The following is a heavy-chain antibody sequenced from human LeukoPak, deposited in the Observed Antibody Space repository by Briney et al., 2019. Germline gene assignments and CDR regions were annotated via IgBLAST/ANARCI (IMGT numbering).Heavy chain of an antibody. CDR2: IWYDGSQR. CDR1: GFIFSTYG. D-gene: IGHD1-14*01. Sequence: GGSLRLSCVASGFIFSTYGLHWVRQSPGRGLEWVAVIWYDGSQRYYADSVKGRFTISRDDSQNTIYLQMDSLRAEDTAVYYCATSSPRNYFDHWGRGTLVTVSS. J-gene: IGHJ4*02. V-gene: IGHV3-33*01. CDR3: ATSSPRNYFDH.